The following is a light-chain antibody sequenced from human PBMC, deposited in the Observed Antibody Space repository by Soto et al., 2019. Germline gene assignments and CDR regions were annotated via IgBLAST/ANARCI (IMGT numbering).Light chain of an antibody. CDR1: QRIGTY. V-gene: IGKV1-39*01. CDR3: QHTYGVPFT. Sequence: DIQMTQSPSSLSASVGDRVTITCRASQRIGTYLNWYLQKPGKAPQLLIFAATSLQSGVSPRFSGSGSGTDFALTISSVQPEDLATYFCQHTYGVPFTFGPGTKVGIK. CDR2: AAT. J-gene: IGKJ3*01.